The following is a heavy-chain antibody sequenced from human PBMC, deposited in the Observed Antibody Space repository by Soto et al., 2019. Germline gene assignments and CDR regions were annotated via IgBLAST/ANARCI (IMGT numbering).Heavy chain of an antibody. J-gene: IGHJ6*02. CDR3: AREGHYCSSTSCYMEVSGSGGMDV. CDR1: GYTFTSYD. CDR2: MNPNSGNT. D-gene: IGHD2-2*02. V-gene: IGHV1-8*01. Sequence: QVQLVQSGAEVKKPGASVKVSCKASGYTFTSYDINWVRQATGQGLEWMGWMNPNSGNTGYAQKFQGRVTMTRNTSISTAYMELSSLRSEDTAVYYCAREGHYCSSTSCYMEVSGSGGMDVWGQGTTVTVSS.